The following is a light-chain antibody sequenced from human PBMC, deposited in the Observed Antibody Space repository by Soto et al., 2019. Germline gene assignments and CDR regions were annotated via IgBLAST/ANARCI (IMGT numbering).Light chain of an antibody. CDR3: SSHSSSSAYYV. Sequence: QPVLTQPASVSGSPGQSITISCTGTSSDIGYYDYVSWYQHHSGEAPKLIIYEVNNRPSGVSNRFSGSKSVNTASLTISGLQAEDEADYYCSSHSSSSAYYVFGTGTKVTVL. V-gene: IGLV2-14*01. J-gene: IGLJ1*01. CDR1: SSDIGYYDY. CDR2: EVN.